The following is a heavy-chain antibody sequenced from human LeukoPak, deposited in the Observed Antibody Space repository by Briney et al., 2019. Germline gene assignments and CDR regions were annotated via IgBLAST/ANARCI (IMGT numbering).Heavy chain of an antibody. V-gene: IGHV1-2*02. CDR2: INPNSGGT. Sequence: GASVKVSCKASGYTFTGYYMHWVRQAPGRGLEWMGWINPNSGGTNYAQKFQGRVTMTRDTSISTAYMELSRLRSDDTAVYYCARDGLKNYGGNSLSYDYWGQGTLVTVSS. CDR3: ARDGLKNYGGNSLSYDY. D-gene: IGHD4-23*01. CDR1: GYTFTGYY. J-gene: IGHJ4*02.